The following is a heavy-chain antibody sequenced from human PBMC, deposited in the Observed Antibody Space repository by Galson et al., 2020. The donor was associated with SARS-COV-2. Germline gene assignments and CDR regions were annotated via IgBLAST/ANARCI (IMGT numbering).Heavy chain of an antibody. D-gene: IGHD1-26*01. Sequence: TGGSLRLSCAASGFTFSSYAMHWVRQAPGKGLEWVAVISYDGSNKYYADSVKGRFTISRDNSKNTLYLQMNSLRAEDTAVYYCARDRETHYFDYWGQGTLVTVSS. J-gene: IGHJ4*02. CDR2: ISYDGSNK. CDR3: ARDRETHYFDY. CDR1: GFTFSSYA. V-gene: IGHV3-30-3*01.